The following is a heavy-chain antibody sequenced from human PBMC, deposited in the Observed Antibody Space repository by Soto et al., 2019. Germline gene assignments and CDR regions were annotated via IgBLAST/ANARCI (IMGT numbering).Heavy chain of an antibody. Sequence: EVHLLESGGGLVQPGGSLRLSCAASGFTFSSYAMSWVRQAPGKGLEWVSAISGSGGSTYYADSVKGRFTISRDNSKNTLYLQMNSLRAEDTAVYYCAKHRVVVTASEIDYWGQGTLVTVSS. J-gene: IGHJ4*02. CDR1: GFTFSSYA. CDR2: ISGSGGST. CDR3: AKHRVVVTASEIDY. V-gene: IGHV3-23*01. D-gene: IGHD2-21*02.